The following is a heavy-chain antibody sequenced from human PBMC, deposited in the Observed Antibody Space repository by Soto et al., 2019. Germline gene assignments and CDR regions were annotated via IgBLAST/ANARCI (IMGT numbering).Heavy chain of an antibody. CDR1: GVNFSSYA. Sequence: XGSLRLSCAASGVNFSSYAMNWVRQAPGKGLEWVSTISDTGGGTFYAGSVKGRFTISRDNSKNTLYLQMHSLRADDSAIYFCAVGRHKTSGSNTWFDPWGRGTLVTVSS. CDR2: ISDTGGGT. J-gene: IGHJ5*02. CDR3: AVGRHKTSGSNTWFDP. V-gene: IGHV3-23*01. D-gene: IGHD3-22*01.